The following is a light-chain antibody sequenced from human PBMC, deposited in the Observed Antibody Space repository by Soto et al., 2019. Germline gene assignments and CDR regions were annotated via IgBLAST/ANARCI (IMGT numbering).Light chain of an antibody. J-gene: IGKJ3*01. CDR3: QQYDTYPFT. CDR1: QAISKS. CDR2: AAS. V-gene: IGKV1-16*01. Sequence: DIQLTQSPSSLSASVGDRVTITCRASQAISKSLVWYQQKPETAPKSLIFAASRLQSGIPLRFCGSGSGTEFTLTISSLQPEDVASYFCQQYDTYPFTFGPGTKVDI.